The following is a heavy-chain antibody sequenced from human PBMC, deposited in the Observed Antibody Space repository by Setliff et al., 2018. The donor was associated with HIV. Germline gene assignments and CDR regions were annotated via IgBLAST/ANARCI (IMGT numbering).Heavy chain of an antibody. CDR1: GFTFRSYW. Sequence: PGGSLRLSCAASGFTFRSYWLSWVRQAPGKGLEWLAFISGTSSTIYYADSVRGRFTISRDNAKSSLYLQINSLRANDTAVYYCARIPPQRLLGYFDNWGQGTLVTVSS. V-gene: IGHV3-48*04. CDR2: ISGTSSTI. CDR3: ARIPPQRLLGYFDN. D-gene: IGHD6-19*01. J-gene: IGHJ4*02.